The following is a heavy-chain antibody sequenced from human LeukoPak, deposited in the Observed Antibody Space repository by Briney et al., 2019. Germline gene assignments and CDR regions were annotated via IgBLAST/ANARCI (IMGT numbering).Heavy chain of an antibody. D-gene: IGHD6-6*01. CDR3: ARDALYSSSSGLENDY. J-gene: IGHJ4*02. CDR1: GGSISSSSYY. CDR2: IYYSGST. Sequence: PSETLSLTCTVSGGSISSSSYYWGWIRQPPGKGLEWIGSIYYSGSTYYNPSLKSRVTISVDTSKNQFSLKLSSVTAADTAVYYCARDALYSSSSGLENDYWGQGTLVTVSS. V-gene: IGHV4-39*02.